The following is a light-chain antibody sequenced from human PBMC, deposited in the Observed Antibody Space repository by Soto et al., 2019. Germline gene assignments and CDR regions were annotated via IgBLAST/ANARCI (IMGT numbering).Light chain of an antibody. J-gene: IGLJ1*01. CDR2: SND. Sequence: QSVLTQPPSASGTPGPRVTISCSGSSSKIGSNSVNWYQQLPGTAPKLLIYSNDRRPSGVPDRFSGSKSGTSASLAISGLQSEDEADYYCAAWDDSLNGYVFGTGTKVTVL. V-gene: IGLV1-44*01. CDR3: AAWDDSLNGYV. CDR1: SSKIGSNS.